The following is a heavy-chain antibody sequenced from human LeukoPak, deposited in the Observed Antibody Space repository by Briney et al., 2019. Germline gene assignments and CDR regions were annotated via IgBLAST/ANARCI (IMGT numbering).Heavy chain of an antibody. Sequence: SETLSLTCTVSGGSISSYYWSWIRQSAGKGLEWIGRIYTSGSTNYNPSLKSRVTMSVDTSKNQFSLKLSSVTAADTAVYYCARAFSRVTIFGVVTPNWFDPWGQGTLVTVSS. CDR2: IYTSGST. CDR3: ARAFSRVTIFGVVTPNWFDP. D-gene: IGHD3-3*01. V-gene: IGHV4-4*07. J-gene: IGHJ5*02. CDR1: GGSISSYY.